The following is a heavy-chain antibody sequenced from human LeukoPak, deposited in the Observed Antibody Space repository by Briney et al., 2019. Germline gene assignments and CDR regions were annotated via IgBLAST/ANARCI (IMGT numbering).Heavy chain of an antibody. CDR2: IIPIFGTA. D-gene: IGHD1-7*01. J-gene: IGHJ5*02. CDR1: GGTFSSYA. CDR3: ARDLVNWNYSFAGDATASFDP. V-gene: IGHV1-69*05. Sequence: SVKVSCKASGGTFSSYAISWVRQAPGQGLEWMGRIIPIFGTANYAQRFQGRVTITTDESTSTAYMELSSLRSEDTAVYYCARDLVNWNYSFAGDATASFDPWGQGTLVTVSS.